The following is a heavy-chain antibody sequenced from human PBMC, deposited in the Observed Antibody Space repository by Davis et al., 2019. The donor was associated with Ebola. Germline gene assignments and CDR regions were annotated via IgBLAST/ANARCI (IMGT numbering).Heavy chain of an antibody. Sequence: PGGSLRLSCAASGFTFSSYAMHWVRQAPGKGLEYVSAINSNGGSTYYADSVKGRFTISRDNSKNTLYLQTSSLRAEDTAVYYCVIGCSSTSCPSIMDVWGKGTTVTVSS. D-gene: IGHD2-2*01. CDR3: VIGCSSTSCPSIMDV. CDR2: INSNGGST. J-gene: IGHJ6*03. V-gene: IGHV3-64D*06. CDR1: GFTFSSYA.